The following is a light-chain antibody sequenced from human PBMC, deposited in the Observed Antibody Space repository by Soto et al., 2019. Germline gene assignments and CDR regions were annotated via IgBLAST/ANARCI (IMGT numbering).Light chain of an antibody. Sequence: EVVLTQSPGTLSLSPGERATLSCRASQTVGSSYIAWYQQKPGQTPRLLIYGASSRATGVPDRFSGSGSGTDFTLTISRLEAEDFAVYYCQHYASIPITFGQGTRLEIK. CDR3: QHYASIPIT. V-gene: IGKV3-20*01. J-gene: IGKJ5*01. CDR1: QTVGSSY. CDR2: GAS.